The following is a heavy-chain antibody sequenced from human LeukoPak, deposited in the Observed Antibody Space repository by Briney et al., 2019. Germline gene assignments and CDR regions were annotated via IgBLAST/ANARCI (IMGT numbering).Heavy chain of an antibody. J-gene: IGHJ3*02. V-gene: IGHV3-7*01. D-gene: IGHD3-3*01. CDR3: ARWCSMGTVLRFLEWHAFDI. CDR2: IKQDGSEK. Sequence: GGSLRLSCAASGFTFSSYWMSWVRQAPGKGLEWVAIIKQDGSEKYYVDSVKGRFTISRDNAKNSLYLQVNSLRAEDTAVYYCARWCSMGTVLRFLEWHAFDIWGQGTMVTVSS. CDR1: GFTFSSYW.